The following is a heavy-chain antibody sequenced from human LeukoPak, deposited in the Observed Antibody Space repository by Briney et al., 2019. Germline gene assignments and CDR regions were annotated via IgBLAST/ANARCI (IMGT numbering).Heavy chain of an antibody. D-gene: IGHD4-23*01. Sequence: GRSLRLSCAASGFTFSDSYMSSIRQAPGKGLEWVSSISSSGNTIYHADPVKGRFTISRDNAKNSLCLQMNSLRAEDTAVYYCARGLRWNEYWGQGTLVTVSS. J-gene: IGHJ4*02. CDR3: ARGLRWNEY. CDR2: ISSSGNTI. CDR1: GFTFSDSY. V-gene: IGHV3-11*01.